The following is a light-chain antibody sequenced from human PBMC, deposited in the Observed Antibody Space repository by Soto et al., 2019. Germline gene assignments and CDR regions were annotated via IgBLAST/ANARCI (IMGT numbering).Light chain of an antibody. CDR2: GAS. Sequence: EIVLTQSPATLSLSPGERATLSCGASQSVRSSYVAWFQQKPGQAPRLLISGASKRATGIPDRFSGSGSGTDFTLTISRLEPEDFATYSCQQYGRSPVTFGPGTKVDIK. CDR1: QSVRSSY. CDR3: QQYGRSPVT. J-gene: IGKJ3*01. V-gene: IGKV3-20*01.